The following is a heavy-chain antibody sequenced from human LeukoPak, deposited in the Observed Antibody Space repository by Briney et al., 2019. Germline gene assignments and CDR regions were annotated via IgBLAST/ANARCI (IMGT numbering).Heavy chain of an antibody. D-gene: IGHD3-9*01. CDR3: AKEFGVLRYFDWLPTGY. CDR1: GFTFSSYA. CDR2: ISGSGGST. Sequence: GGSLRLSCAASGFTFSSYAMSWVRQAPGKGLEWVSAISGSGGSTYYADSVKGRSTISRDNSKNTLYLQMNSLRAEDTAVYYCAKEFGVLRYFDWLPTGYWGQGTLVTVSS. V-gene: IGHV3-23*01. J-gene: IGHJ4*02.